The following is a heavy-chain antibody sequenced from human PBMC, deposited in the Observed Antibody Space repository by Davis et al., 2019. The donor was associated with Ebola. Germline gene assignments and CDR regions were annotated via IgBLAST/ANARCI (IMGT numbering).Heavy chain of an antibody. V-gene: IGHV3-64D*08. CDR2: ISSNGGST. D-gene: IGHD1-7*01. Sequence: GESLKISCSASGFTFSSYAMHWVRQAPGKGLEYVSAISSNGGSTYYADSVKGRFTISRDNSKNTLYLQMSSLRAEDTAVYYCVKDLRQKLELPTFDYWGQGTLVTVSS. J-gene: IGHJ4*02. CDR1: GFTFSSYA. CDR3: VKDLRQKLELPTFDY.